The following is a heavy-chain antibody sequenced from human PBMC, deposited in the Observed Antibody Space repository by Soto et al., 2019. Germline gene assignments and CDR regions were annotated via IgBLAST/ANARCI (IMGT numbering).Heavy chain of an antibody. Sequence: QVHLVQSGSEVRKPGASVKVSCKTSGYTFTNYYIHWVRQAPGEGLEWMGIISPSGGITDYAQKFRDRVTMTRDTSTSTVYMELSSLTSEDTAVYYCARGETYYFDYWGRGTLVTVSS. V-gene: IGHV1-46*01. CDR2: ISPSGGIT. D-gene: IGHD3-16*01. CDR3: ARGETYYFDY. J-gene: IGHJ4*02. CDR1: GYTFTNYY.